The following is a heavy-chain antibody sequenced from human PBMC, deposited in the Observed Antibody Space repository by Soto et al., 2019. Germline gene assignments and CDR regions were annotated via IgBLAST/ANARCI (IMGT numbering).Heavy chain of an antibody. D-gene: IGHD2-2*01. CDR1: GFTFSSYA. J-gene: IGHJ3*02. Sequence: GGSLRLSCAASGFTFSSYAMHWVRQAPGKGLEWVAVISYDGSNKYYADSVKGRFTISRDNSKNTLYLQMNSLRAEDTAVYYCARDLGAAAYDAFDIWGQGTMVTVSS. CDR2: ISYDGSNK. CDR3: ARDLGAAAYDAFDI. V-gene: IGHV3-30-3*01.